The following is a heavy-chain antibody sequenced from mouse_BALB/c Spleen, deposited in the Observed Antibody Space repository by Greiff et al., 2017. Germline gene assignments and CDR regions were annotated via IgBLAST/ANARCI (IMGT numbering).Heavy chain of an antibody. CDR1: GFTFSSYG. V-gene: IGHV5-6-3*01. D-gene: IGHD1-1*01. CDR2: INSNGGST. Sequence: EGMLVESGGGLVQPGGSLKLSCAASGFTFSSYGMSWVRQTPDKRLELVATINSNGGSTYYPDSVKGRFTISRDNAKNTLYLQMSSLKSEDTAMYYCARPLYYYGSSLHYYAMDYWGQGTSVTVSS. CDR3: ARPLYYYGSSLHYYAMDY. J-gene: IGHJ4*01.